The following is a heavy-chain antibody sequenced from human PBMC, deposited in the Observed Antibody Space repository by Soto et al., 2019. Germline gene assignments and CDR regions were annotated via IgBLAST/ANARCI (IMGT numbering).Heavy chain of an antibody. V-gene: IGHV1-69*19. D-gene: IGHD3-10*01. CDR3: ARDETVIRGVIKRGGGLDL. CDR1: GATFTKYA. Sequence: QVQLEQSGAEVKMPGSSVTVSCKAYGATFTKYAFNWVRQAPGQGLEWMGGIIPLFGSTNYAERFQGRLTVTTNESTSTVFMELSSLTSDDSAMYYCARDETVIRGVIKRGGGLDLWGQGTTVIVSS. J-gene: IGHJ6*02. CDR2: IIPLFGST.